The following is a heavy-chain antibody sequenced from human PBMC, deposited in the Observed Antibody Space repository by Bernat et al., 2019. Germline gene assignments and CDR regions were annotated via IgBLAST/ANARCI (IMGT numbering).Heavy chain of an antibody. CDR3: ARVRDYLGYYYYMDV. D-gene: IGHD7-27*01. J-gene: IGHJ6*03. CDR1: GFTFSSYE. Sequence: EVQLVESGGGLVQPGGSLRLSCAASGFTFSSYEMNWVRQAPGKGLEWVSYSSSSGSTIYYADSVKGRFTISRDNAKNSLYLQMNSLRAEDTAVYYCARVRDYLGYYYYMDVWGKGTTVTVSS. V-gene: IGHV3-48*03. CDR2: SSSSGSTI.